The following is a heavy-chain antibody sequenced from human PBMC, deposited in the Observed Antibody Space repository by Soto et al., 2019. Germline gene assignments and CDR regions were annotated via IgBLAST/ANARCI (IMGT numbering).Heavy chain of an antibody. J-gene: IGHJ5*01. Sequence: EVQLVESGGGVVQPGGSLRLSCAASGFTFSSRWMIWVRQAPGKGLEWVANIKEDGSEKNYVSSVKGRFTIARDNEKNSLYLEINSLTADDTAVYYCARLLGEESDYCPFDSWGQGTLVTVSS. CDR1: GFTFSSRW. D-gene: IGHD3-3*01. CDR3: ARLLGEESDYCPFDS. CDR2: IKEDGSEK. V-gene: IGHV3-7*01.